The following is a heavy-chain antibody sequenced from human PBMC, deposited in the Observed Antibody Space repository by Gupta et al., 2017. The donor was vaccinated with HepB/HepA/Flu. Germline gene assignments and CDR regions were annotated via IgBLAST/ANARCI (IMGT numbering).Heavy chain of an antibody. Sequence: QVQLQESGPGLVKPSETLSLTCTVSGGSISSYYWSWIRQPAGKGLEWIGRIYTSGSTNYNPSLKSRVTMSVDTSKNQFSLKLSSVTAADTAVYYCARAPTRDDFWTHYYYYMDVWGKGTTVTVSS. CDR1: GGSISSYY. J-gene: IGHJ6*03. CDR3: ARAPTRDDFWTHYYYYMDV. D-gene: IGHD3-3*01. V-gene: IGHV4-4*07. CDR2: IYTSGST.